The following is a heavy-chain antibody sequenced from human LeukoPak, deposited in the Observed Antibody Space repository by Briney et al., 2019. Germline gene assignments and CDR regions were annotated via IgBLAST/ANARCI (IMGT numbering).Heavy chain of an antibody. CDR2: TYYRSKWYN. D-gene: IGHD6-19*01. Sequence: QTLSLTCAISGDSVSSNSVTWNWIRQSPSRGLEWLGRTYYRSKWYNDYAVSVKSRITINPDTSKNQFSLQLNSVTPEDTAVYYCARGSRGWYYAFDIWGQGTMVTVSS. V-gene: IGHV6-1*01. J-gene: IGHJ3*02. CDR1: GDSVSSNSVT. CDR3: ARGSRGWYYAFDI.